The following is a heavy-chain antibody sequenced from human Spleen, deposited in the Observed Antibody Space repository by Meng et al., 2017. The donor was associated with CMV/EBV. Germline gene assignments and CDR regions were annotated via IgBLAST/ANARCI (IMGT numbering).Heavy chain of an antibody. V-gene: IGHV3-30*02. J-gene: IGHJ4*02. D-gene: IGHD5-24*01. CDR3: AKADEGHPLDY. CDR1: GFSFTTYA. Sequence: GGSLRLSCAASGFSFTTYAMSWVRQAPGKGLQWVALIRDDAKTKDYADSVKGRFSISRDNSKNTLYLQLHGLRPEDTAVYYCAKADEGHPLDYWGQGTVVTVSS. CDR2: IRDDAKTK.